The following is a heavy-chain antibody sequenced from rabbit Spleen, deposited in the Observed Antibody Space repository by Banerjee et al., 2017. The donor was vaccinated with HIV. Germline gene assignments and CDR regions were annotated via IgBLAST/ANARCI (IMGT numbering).Heavy chain of an antibody. CDR3: ARNYVNAFDP. Sequence: QSLEESGGDLVTPGESLKLTCTASGFSFSSSYWICWVRQAPGKGLEWIACIDTNDGDTDYANWPKGRFTISKTSSTTVTLQMTSLTAADTATYFCARNYVNAFDPWGPGTLVTVS. V-gene: IGHV1S40*01. CDR1: GFSFSSSYW. J-gene: IGHJ2*01. CDR2: IDTNDGDT. D-gene: IGHD1-1*01.